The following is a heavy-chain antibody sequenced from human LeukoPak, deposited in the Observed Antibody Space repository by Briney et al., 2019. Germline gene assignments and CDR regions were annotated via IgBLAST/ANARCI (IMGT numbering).Heavy chain of an antibody. D-gene: IGHD6-19*01. Sequence: PGGSLRLSCAASGFTFDDYAMHWVRQAPGKGLEWVSGISWNSGSIGYADSVKGRFTISRDNAKNSLYLQMNSLRAEYTALYYCAKGRRLAVAGAFDYWGQGTLVTVSS. CDR3: AKGRRLAVAGAFDY. CDR2: ISWNSGSI. V-gene: IGHV3-9*01. CDR1: GFTFDDYA. J-gene: IGHJ4*02.